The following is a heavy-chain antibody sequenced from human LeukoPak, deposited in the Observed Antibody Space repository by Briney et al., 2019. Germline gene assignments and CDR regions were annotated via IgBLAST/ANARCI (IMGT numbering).Heavy chain of an antibody. CDR1: GCTFSSYW. V-gene: IGHV3-74*01. D-gene: IGHD2-2*02. CDR3: ARGYCSSTSCYTATPHNWFDP. Sequence: PGGSLRLSCAASGCTFSSYWMHWVRQAPGKGLVWVSRINSDGSSTSYADSVKGRFTISRDNAKNTLYLQMNSLRAEDTAVYYCARGYCSSTSCYTATPHNWFDPWGQGTLVTVSS. CDR2: INSDGSST. J-gene: IGHJ5*02.